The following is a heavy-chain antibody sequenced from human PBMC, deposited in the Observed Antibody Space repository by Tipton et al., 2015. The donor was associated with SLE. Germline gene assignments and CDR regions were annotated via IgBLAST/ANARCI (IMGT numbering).Heavy chain of an antibody. Sequence: SLRLSCAASGFTFSSYWMSWVRQAPGKGLEWVANIKQDGSEKYYVDSVKGRFTISRDNAKNSPYLQMNSLRAEDTAVYYCASGNYEGSFDYWGQGTLVTVSS. CDR2: IKQDGSEK. J-gene: IGHJ4*02. V-gene: IGHV3-7*01. CDR3: ASGNYEGSFDY. CDR1: GFTFSSYW. D-gene: IGHD1-7*01.